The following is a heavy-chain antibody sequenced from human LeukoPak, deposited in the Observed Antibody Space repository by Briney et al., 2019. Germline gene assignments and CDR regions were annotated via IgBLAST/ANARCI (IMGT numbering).Heavy chain of an antibody. CDR3: ARGAEYYAIWRGYAGYSDY. J-gene: IGHJ4*02. V-gene: IGHV4-34*01. CDR1: GGSFSGYY. D-gene: IGHD3-3*01. Sequence: SETLSLTCAVYGGSFSGYYWGWIRQPPGKGLEWVGSISHRGSTYYNPSLRSRITISLDRSKQKFSLKLTSVTAADTAVYFCARGAEYYAIWRGYAGYSDYWGQGISVTVSS. CDR2: ISHRGST.